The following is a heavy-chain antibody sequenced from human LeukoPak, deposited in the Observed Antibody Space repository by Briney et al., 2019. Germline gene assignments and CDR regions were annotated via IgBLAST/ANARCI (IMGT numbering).Heavy chain of an antibody. CDR2: IYSGGST. CDR3: ARERGIVGPTDAFDI. CDR1: GFTVSSNY. V-gene: IGHV3-66*01. Sequence: GGSLRLSCAASGFTVSSNYMSWVRQAPGKGLEWVSVIYSGGSTYYADSVKGRFTISRDNSKNTLYLQMNSLRAEDTAVYYCARERGIVGPTDAFDIWGRGTMVTVSS. J-gene: IGHJ3*02. D-gene: IGHD1-26*01.